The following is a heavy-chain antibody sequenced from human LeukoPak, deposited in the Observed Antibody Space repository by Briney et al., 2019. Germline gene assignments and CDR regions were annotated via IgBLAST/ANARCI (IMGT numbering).Heavy chain of an antibody. J-gene: IGHJ4*02. CDR3: TSSLWFGELMPY. CDR2: IRSKAYGGTT. D-gene: IGHD3-10*01. CDR1: GFTFGDYA. V-gene: IGHV3-49*04. Sequence: PGGSLRLSCTASGFTFGDYAMSWVRQAPGKGLEWGGFIRSKAYGGTTEYAASVKGRFTISRDDSKSIAYLQMNSLKTEDTAVYYCTSSLWFGELMPYWGQGTLVTVSS.